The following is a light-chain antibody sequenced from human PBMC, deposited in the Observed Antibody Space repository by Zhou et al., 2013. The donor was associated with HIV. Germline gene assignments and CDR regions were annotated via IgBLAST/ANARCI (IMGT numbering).Light chain of an antibody. CDR2: AAS. Sequence: DIQMTQSPSSLSASVGDRVAVTCRASQGISNSLAWYQQKAGRAPKLLVYAASRLQSGVPSRFSGSGSGTDYILTISSLQPEDFAIYYCQQYYGAPFTFGPGTKVDIK. J-gene: IGKJ3*01. CDR1: QGISNS. V-gene: IGKV1-NL1*01. CDR3: QQYYGAPFT.